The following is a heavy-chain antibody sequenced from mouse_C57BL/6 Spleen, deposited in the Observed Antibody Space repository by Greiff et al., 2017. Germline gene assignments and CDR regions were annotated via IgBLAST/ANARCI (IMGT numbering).Heavy chain of an antibody. CDR3: AKGAAQAPWFAY. CDR2: IDPSDSET. CDR1: GYTFTSYW. J-gene: IGHJ3*01. D-gene: IGHD3-2*02. V-gene: IGHV1-52*01. Sequence: QVQLQQSGAELVRPGSSVKLSCKASGYTFTSYWMHWVKQRPIQGLEWIGNIDPSDSETHYNQKFKDKATLTVDKSSSTAYMQLSSLTSEDSAVYYCAKGAAQAPWFAYWGQGTLVTVSA.